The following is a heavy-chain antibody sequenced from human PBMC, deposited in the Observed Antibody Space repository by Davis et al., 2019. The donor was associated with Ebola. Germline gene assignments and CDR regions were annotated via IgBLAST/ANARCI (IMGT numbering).Heavy chain of an antibody. Sequence: AASVKVSCKASGYTFTNYGISWLRQAPGQGLEWMGWISAYNGNTNYPQKLQGRVAMTTDTSTSTAYMELRSLRSDDTAVYYCARVQGYCTSTRCYTLGGCDYWGQGTLVTVSS. V-gene: IGHV1-18*04. CDR1: GYTFTNYG. CDR3: ARVQGYCTSTRCYTLGGCDY. J-gene: IGHJ4*02. D-gene: IGHD2-2*02. CDR2: ISAYNGNT.